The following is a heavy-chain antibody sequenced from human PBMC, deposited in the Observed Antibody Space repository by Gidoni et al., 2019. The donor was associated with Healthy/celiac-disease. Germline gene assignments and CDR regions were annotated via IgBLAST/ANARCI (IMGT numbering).Heavy chain of an antibody. CDR2: IYWDDDK. J-gene: IGHJ6*02. V-gene: IGHV2-5*02. CDR1: GFSLSTSGVG. CDR3: AHSGLYDFWSGYYTQGDYYYYGMDV. D-gene: IGHD3-3*01. Sequence: QITLKESGPTLVKPTQTLTLTCTFSGFSLSTSGVGVGWIRQPPGKALEWLALIYWDDDKRYSPSLKSRLTSTKDTSKNQVVLTMTNMDPVDTATYYCAHSGLYDFWSGYYTQGDYYYYGMDVWGQGTTVTVSS.